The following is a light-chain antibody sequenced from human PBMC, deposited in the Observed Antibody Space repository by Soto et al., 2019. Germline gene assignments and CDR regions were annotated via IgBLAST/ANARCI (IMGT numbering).Light chain of an antibody. CDR1: QSISSN. CDR2: GAP. CDR3: QQYNNWPFT. V-gene: IGKV3-15*01. J-gene: IGKJ3*01. Sequence: EIVMTQSPATLSVSPGERATLSCRASQSISSNLAWYQQKPGQAPRLLISGAPTRATGIPATFSGSGSGTEFTLTISSLQSEDFAVYYCQQYNNWPFTFGPGTKVDIK.